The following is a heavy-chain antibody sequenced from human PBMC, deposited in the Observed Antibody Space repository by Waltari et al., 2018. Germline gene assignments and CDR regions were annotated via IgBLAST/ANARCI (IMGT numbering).Heavy chain of an antibody. CDR2: ISYDGSNK. CDR1: GFTFSSYA. D-gene: IGHD6-13*01. J-gene: IGHJ4*02. V-gene: IGHV3-30-3*01. Sequence: QVQLVESGGGVVQPGRSLRLSCAAAGFTFSSYAMHWVRQAPGKGLEWVAVISYDGSNKYYADSVKGRFTISRDNSKNTLYLQMNSLRAEDTAVYYCARDSSSWAYFDYWGQGTMVTVSS. CDR3: ARDSSSWAYFDY.